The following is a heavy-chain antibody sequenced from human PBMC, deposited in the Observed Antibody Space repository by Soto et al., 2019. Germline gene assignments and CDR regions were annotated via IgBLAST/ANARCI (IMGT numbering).Heavy chain of an antibody. CDR1: GYTFTGYY. CDR2: INPNSGGT. V-gene: IGHV1-2*04. Sequence: ASVKVSCKASGYTFTGYYMHWVRQAPGQGLEWMGWINPNSGGTNYALKFQGWVTMTRDTSISTAYMELSRLRSDDTAVYYCALLTSRRDWFDPWGQGTLVTVSS. CDR3: ALLTSRRDWFDP. J-gene: IGHJ5*02. D-gene: IGHD1-20*01.